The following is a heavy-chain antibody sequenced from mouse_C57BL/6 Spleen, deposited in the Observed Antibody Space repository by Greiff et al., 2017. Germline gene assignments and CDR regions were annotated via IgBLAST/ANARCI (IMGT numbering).Heavy chain of an antibody. CDR3: ARSRYYYGSSPGYFDY. Sequence: QVQLQQSDAELVKPGASVKISCKVSGYTFTDHTIHWMKQRPEQGLEWIGYIYPRDGSTKYNEKFKGKATLTADKSSSTAYMPLNSLTSEDSAVYFCARSRYYYGSSPGYFDYWGQGTTLTVSS. CDR1: GYTFTDHT. CDR2: IYPRDGST. V-gene: IGHV1-78*01. J-gene: IGHJ2*01. D-gene: IGHD1-1*01.